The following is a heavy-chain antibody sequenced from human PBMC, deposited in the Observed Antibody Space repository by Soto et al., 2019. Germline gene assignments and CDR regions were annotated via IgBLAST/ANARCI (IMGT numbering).Heavy chain of an antibody. J-gene: IGHJ6*03. CDR1: GDSISSDY. V-gene: IGHV4-59*01. CDR2: THYTGSS. D-gene: IGHD3-3*01. Sequence: PSETLSLSCNVSGDSISSDYWSWIRQPPGKGLEWIGYTHYTGSSYYNPSLKSRVTMSVDTSKRQISLKLTSVTAADTAIYYCARNQAGTVFGIPKQSSYMYVFCKGTTLTVS. CDR3: ARNQAGTVFGIPKQSSYMYV.